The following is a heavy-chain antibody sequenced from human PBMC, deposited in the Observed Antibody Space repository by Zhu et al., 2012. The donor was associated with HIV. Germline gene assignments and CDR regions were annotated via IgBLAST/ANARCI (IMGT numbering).Heavy chain of an antibody. V-gene: IGHV3-23*01. J-gene: IGHJ3*02. CDR2: ITANGDNT. CDR1: GFTFSSYA. CDR3: VKDRGVTKRGAYDPYGFDI. D-gene: IGHD2-21*02. Sequence: EVQLLESGGDLVQPGESLRLSCAASGFTFSSYAMSWVRQAPGKGLDWVSIITANGDNTYYADAVKGRFTISRDDSRNTLYLQMSSLRGDDTALYYCVKDRGVTKRGAYDPYGFDIWGQGTMVTVSS.